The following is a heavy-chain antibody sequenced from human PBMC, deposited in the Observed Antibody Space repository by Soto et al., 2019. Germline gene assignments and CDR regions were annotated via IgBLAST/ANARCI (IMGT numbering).Heavy chain of an antibody. CDR1: GYTFSTSG. CDR2: ISTYNGDT. CDR3: ARAGVAPYSYFGMDV. V-gene: IGHV1-18*01. J-gene: IGHJ6*02. Sequence: QVQLVQSGAEVRKPGASVKVSCKASGYTFSTSGMSWLRQAPGQGLEWMGWISTYNGDTNDAPKFQDRVTMTSDTSTSTVYMELRTLRSDDTAVYYCARAGVAPYSYFGMDVRGQGTRVTVSS. D-gene: IGHD2-21*01.